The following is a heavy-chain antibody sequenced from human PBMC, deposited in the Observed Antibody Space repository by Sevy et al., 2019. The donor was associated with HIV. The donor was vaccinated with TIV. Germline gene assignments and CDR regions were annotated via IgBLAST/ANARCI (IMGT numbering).Heavy chain of an antibody. J-gene: IGHJ4*02. CDR1: GFTFSSYS. Sequence: GGSLKLSCAASGFTFSSYSMNWVRQAPGKGLEWVSSISSSGSYIYYADSVKGRFTISRDNAKNSLYLQMNSLRAEDTAVYYCARGQTRITMIVVAAYFGYWGQGTLVTVSS. D-gene: IGHD3-22*01. V-gene: IGHV3-21*01. CDR3: ARGQTRITMIVVAAYFGY. CDR2: ISSSGSYI.